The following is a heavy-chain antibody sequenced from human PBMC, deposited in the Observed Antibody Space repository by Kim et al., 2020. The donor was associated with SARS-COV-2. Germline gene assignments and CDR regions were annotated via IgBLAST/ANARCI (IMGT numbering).Heavy chain of an antibody. CDR3: VRDASGSSSHFDY. J-gene: IGHJ4*02. D-gene: IGHD1-26*01. Sequence: YAQGFTGRFVVSLDTSVSTAYLQISSLKAEDTAVYYCVRDASGSSSHFDYWGQGTLVTVSS. V-gene: IGHV7-4-1*02.